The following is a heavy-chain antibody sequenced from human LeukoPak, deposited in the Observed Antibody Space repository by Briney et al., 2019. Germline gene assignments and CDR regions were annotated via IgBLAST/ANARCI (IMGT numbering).Heavy chain of an antibody. D-gene: IGHD3-3*01. Sequence: PSETLSLTCAVYGGSFSGYYWSWIRQPPGKGLEWIGEINHSGSTNYNPSLKSRVTISVDTSKNQFSLKLSSVTAADTAVYYCARRCITIFGNWFDPWGQGTLVTVSS. V-gene: IGHV4-34*01. CDR3: ARRCITIFGNWFDP. J-gene: IGHJ5*02. CDR1: GGSFSGYY. CDR2: INHSGST.